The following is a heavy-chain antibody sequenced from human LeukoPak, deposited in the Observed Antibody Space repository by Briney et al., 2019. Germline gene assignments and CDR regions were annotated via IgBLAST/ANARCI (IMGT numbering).Heavy chain of an antibody. CDR1: GFTFSSYW. J-gene: IGHJ4*02. CDR2: INKDGGEK. Sequence: GGSLGLSCAASGFTFSSYWMSWVRQAPGKGLEWVANINKDGGEKYYVDSVKGRFTISRDNAENSLYLQLNSLRAEDTAMYYCAGDRGYLQFDYWGQGTLVTVSS. CDR3: AGDRGYLQFDY. D-gene: IGHD3-10*01. V-gene: IGHV3-7*03.